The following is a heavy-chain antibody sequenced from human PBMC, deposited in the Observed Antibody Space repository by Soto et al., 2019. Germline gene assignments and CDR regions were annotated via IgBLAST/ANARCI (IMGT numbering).Heavy chain of an antibody. CDR2: ISYDGSNK. CDR1: GFTFSSYG. CDR3: AKGKHAFDI. J-gene: IGHJ3*02. Sequence: QVQLVESGGGVVKPGRSLRLSCAASGFTFSSYGMHWVRQAPGKGLEWVAVISYDGSNKYYADSVKGRFTISRDNSKNTLYLQMNSLRAEDTAVYYCAKGKHAFDIWGQGTMVTVSS. V-gene: IGHV3-30*18.